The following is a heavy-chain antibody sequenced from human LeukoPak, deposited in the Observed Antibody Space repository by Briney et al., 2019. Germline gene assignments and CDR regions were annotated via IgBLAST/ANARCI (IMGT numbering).Heavy chain of an antibody. D-gene: IGHD1-26*01. CDR2: IYHSGST. Sequence: SETLSLTCTVSGYSISSGYYWGWIRQPPGKGLEWIGSIYHSGSTYYNPSLKSRVTISVDTSKNQFSLKLSSVTAADTAVYYCARFMAGAPDYWGQGTLVTVSS. J-gene: IGHJ4*02. CDR1: GYSISSGYY. V-gene: IGHV4-38-2*02. CDR3: ARFMAGAPDY.